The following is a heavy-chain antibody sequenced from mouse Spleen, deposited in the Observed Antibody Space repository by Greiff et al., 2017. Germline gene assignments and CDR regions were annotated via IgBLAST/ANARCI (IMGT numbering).Heavy chain of an antibody. CDR2: IYPGNSDT. Sequence: VQLKQSGTVLARPGASVKMSCKASGYSFTSYWMHWVKQRPGQGLEWIGAIYPGNSDTSYNQKFKGKAKLTAVTSASTAYMELSSLTNEDSAVYYCTRGGGNYVPWYFDVWGAGTTVTVSS. CDR3: TRGGGNYVPWYFDV. D-gene: IGHD2-1*01. V-gene: IGHV1-5*01. CDR1: GYSFTSYW. J-gene: IGHJ1*01.